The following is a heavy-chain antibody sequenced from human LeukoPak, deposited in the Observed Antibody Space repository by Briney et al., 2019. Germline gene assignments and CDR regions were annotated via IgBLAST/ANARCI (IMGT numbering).Heavy chain of an antibody. V-gene: IGHV6-1*01. CDR2: TYYRSKWFN. J-gene: IGHJ3*02. Sequence: PSQTLSLTCAISGDSVSSNSAAWNWIRQSPSRGLESLVRTYYRSKWFNNYAVSVESRITINPDTSKNQFSLQLNSVTPEDTAVYYCAREFEQQLAYDAFDIWGQGTMVTVSS. CDR1: GDSVSSNSAA. CDR3: AREFEQQLAYDAFDI. D-gene: IGHD6-13*01.